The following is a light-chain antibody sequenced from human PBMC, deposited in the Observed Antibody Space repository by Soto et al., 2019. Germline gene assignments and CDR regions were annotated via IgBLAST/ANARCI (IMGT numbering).Light chain of an antibody. V-gene: IGLV1-51*01. CDR3: ATWDGSLPGEV. J-gene: IGLJ2*01. CDR1: SSNIGNNY. CDR2: DNN. Sequence: QSALTQPRSVSGSPGQSVAISCSGSSSNIGNNYVSWYQQLPGTAPKLLIYDNNKRPSGIPDRFSGSKSGTSGTLDITGLQTGDEADYYCATWDGSLPGEVFGGGTKLTVL.